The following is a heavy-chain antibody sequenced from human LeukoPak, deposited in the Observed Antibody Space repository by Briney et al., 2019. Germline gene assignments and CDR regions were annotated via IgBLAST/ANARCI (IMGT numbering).Heavy chain of an antibody. CDR1: GFTFSSYA. D-gene: IGHD2-15*01. CDR2: ISGSGGST. V-gene: IGHV3-23*01. CDR3: ATLGYCSGGSCDGAFDI. Sequence: PGGSLRLSCAASGFTFSSYAMSWVRQAPGKGLEWVSAISGSGGSTYYADSVKGRFTISRDNSKNTLYLQMNSLRAEDTAVYYCATLGYCSGGSCDGAFDIWGQGTMVTVSS. J-gene: IGHJ3*02.